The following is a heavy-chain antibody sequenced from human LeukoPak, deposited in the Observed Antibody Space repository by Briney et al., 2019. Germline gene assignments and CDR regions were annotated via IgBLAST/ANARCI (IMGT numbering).Heavy chain of an antibody. Sequence: ASVKVSCKASGYTFTSYDINWVRQATGQGLEWMGWMNPNSGNTGYAQKFQGRVTMTRNTSISTAYMELSSLRSEDTAVYCCARTPLLRDAFDIWGQGTMVTVSS. CDR3: ARTPLLRDAFDI. J-gene: IGHJ3*02. CDR1: GYTFTSYD. D-gene: IGHD3-22*01. CDR2: MNPNSGNT. V-gene: IGHV1-8*01.